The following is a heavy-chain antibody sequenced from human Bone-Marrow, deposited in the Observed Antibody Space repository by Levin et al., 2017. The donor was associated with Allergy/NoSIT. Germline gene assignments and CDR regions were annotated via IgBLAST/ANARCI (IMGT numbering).Heavy chain of an antibody. Sequence: GASVKVSCKASGYTFTSYGISWVRQAPGQGLEWMGWISAYNGNTNYAQKLQGRVTMTTDTSTSTAYMELRSLRSDDTAVYYCARSAHFRYSSSWYTFDYWGQGTLVTVSS. CDR2: ISAYNGNT. J-gene: IGHJ4*02. V-gene: IGHV1-18*01. CDR1: GYTFTSYG. CDR3: ARSAHFRYSSSWYTFDY. D-gene: IGHD6-13*01.